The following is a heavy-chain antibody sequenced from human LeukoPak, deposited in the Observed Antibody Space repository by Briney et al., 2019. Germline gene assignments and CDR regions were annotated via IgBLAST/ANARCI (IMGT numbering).Heavy chain of an antibody. CDR1: GGSFSGYY. CDR3: ARVLGGSGSDY. Sequence: SETLSLTCAVYGGSFSGYYWSWIRQPPGKGLEWIGEINHSGSTNYNPSLKSRVTISGDTSKNQFSLKLSSVTAADTAVYYCARVLGGSGSDYWGQGTLVTVSS. D-gene: IGHD2-15*01. J-gene: IGHJ4*02. V-gene: IGHV4-34*01. CDR2: INHSGST.